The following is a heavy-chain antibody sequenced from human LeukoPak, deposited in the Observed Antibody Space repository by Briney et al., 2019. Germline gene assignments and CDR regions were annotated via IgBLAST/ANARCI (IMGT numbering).Heavy chain of an antibody. V-gene: IGHV3-30*02. CDR2: IRYDGSNK. CDR1: GFTFSSYG. Sequence: GSLRLSCAASGFTFSSYGMHWVRPAPGKGLEWVAFIRYDGSNKYYADSVKGRFTISRDNSKNTLCLQMNSLRAEDTAVYYCAKDRQDSGSYSLFLDYWGQGTLVTVSS. D-gene: IGHD1-26*01. J-gene: IGHJ4*02. CDR3: AKDRQDSGSYSLFLDY.